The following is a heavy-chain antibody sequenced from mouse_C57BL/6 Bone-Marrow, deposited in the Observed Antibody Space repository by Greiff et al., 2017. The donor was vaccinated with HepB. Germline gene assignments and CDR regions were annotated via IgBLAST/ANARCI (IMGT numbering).Heavy chain of an antibody. J-gene: IGHJ4*01. CDR2: IYPGSGST. CDR3: AATVVARNYAMDY. D-gene: IGHD1-1*01. V-gene: IGHV1-55*01. CDR1: GYTFTSYW. Sequence: LKQPGAELVKPGASVKMSCKASGYTFTSYWITWVKQRPGQGLEWIGDIYPGSGSTNYNEKFKSKATLTVDTSSSTAYMQLSSLTSEDSAVYYCAATVVARNYAMDYWGQGTSVTVSS.